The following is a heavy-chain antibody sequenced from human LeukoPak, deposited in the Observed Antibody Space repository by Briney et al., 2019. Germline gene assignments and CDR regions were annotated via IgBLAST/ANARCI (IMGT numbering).Heavy chain of an antibody. CDR3: ARLAGESSGWHSFDY. Sequence: SETLSLTCAVYGGSFSGYYWSWIRQPPGKGLEWIGEINHSGSTNYNPSLKSRVTISVDTSKNQFSLKLSSVTAADTAVYYCARLAGESSGWHSFDYWGQGTLVTVSS. D-gene: IGHD6-19*01. V-gene: IGHV4-34*01. CDR1: GGSFSGYY. CDR2: INHSGST. J-gene: IGHJ4*02.